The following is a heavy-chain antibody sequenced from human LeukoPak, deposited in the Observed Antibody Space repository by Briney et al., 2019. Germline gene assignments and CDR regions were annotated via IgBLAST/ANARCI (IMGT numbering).Heavy chain of an antibody. V-gene: IGHV4-59*01. D-gene: IGHD6-13*01. J-gene: IGHJ3*02. CDR1: GGSISSYY. CDR3: ARAKPGIAAAADAFDI. CDR2: TYYSGST. Sequence: SETLSLTCTVSGGSISSYYWSWIRQPPGKGLEWIGYTYYSGSTNYNPSLKSRVTISVDTSKNQFSLKLSSVTAADTAVYYCARAKPGIAAAADAFDIWGQGTMATVSS.